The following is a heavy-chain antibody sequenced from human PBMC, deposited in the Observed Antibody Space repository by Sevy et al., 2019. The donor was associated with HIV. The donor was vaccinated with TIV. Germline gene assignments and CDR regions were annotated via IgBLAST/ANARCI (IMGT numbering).Heavy chain of an antibody. V-gene: IGHV4-4*07. CDR1: GGSISSYY. D-gene: IGHD3-10*01. J-gene: IGHJ4*02. CDR2: IYTSGST. Sequence: SETLSLTCTVSGGSISSYYWSWIRQPAGKGLEWIGRIYTSGSTNYNPSLKSRVTMSVDTSKNQFSLKLSSVTAADTAVYYCAREVLLCFGELSPYYFDYWGQGTLVTVSS. CDR3: AREVLLCFGELSPYYFDY.